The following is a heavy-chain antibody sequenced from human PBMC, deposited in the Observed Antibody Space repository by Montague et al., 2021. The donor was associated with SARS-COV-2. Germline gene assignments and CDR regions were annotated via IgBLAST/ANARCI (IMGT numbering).Heavy chain of an antibody. Sequence: SETLSLTCTVSSGSISSYYWSWIRQPPGKGLEWIGYIYYSGSTNYNPPLKSRVTISVDTSKNQFSLKLSSVTAADTAVYYCARGAGYSSSWYLAFEIWGQGTMV. D-gene: IGHD6-13*01. V-gene: IGHV4-59*01. CDR3: ARGAGYSSSWYLAFEI. CDR2: IYYSGST. J-gene: IGHJ3*02. CDR1: SGSISSYY.